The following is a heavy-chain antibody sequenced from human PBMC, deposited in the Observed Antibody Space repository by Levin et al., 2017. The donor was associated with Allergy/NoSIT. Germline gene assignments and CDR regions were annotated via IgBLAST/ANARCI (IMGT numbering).Heavy chain of an antibody. Sequence: GGSLRLSCAASGFTFRSYGMHWVRQAPGKGLVWASHIKTDGSRTDYADSVQGRFTISRDNAKNMLYLQMNSLRVEDTAVYYCARGGSDVWGKGTTVTVSS. V-gene: IGHV3-74*01. J-gene: IGHJ6*04. CDR1: GFTFRSYG. CDR3: ARGGSDV. CDR2: IKTDGSRT. D-gene: IGHD3-10*01.